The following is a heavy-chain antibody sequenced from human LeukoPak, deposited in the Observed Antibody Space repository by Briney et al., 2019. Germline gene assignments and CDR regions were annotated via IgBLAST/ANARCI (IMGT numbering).Heavy chain of an antibody. CDR2: ISGSGGST. Sequence: GGSLRLSCAASGFTFSSYAMSWVRQAPGKGPEWVSAISGSGGSTYYADSVKGRFTISRDNSKNTLYLQMNSLRAEDTAVYYCAKDRRPILWFGELPFDYWGQGTLVTVSS. CDR3: AKDRRPILWFGELPFDY. J-gene: IGHJ4*02. CDR1: GFTFSSYA. V-gene: IGHV3-23*01. D-gene: IGHD3-10*01.